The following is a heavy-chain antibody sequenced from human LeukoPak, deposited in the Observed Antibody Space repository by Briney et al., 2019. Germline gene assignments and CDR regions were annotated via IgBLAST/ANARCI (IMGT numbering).Heavy chain of an antibody. J-gene: IGHJ4*02. Sequence: SETLPLTCTVSGGSISSSTYYWGWIRQPPGKGLEWIGSIYYSGTTYYNPSLKSRVTISVDTSKNQFSLRLTSVTAADTAVYYCAREGAVAGPFDYWGQGTLVTVSS. CDR3: AREGAVAGPFDY. CDR2: IYYSGTT. V-gene: IGHV4-39*07. D-gene: IGHD6-19*01. CDR1: GGSISSSTYY.